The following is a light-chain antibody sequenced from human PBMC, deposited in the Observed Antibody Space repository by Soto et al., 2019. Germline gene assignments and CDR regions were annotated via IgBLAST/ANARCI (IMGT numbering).Light chain of an antibody. J-gene: IGKJ4*01. CDR3: QQYNNWPLT. V-gene: IGKV3-15*01. Sequence: EIVITQSPATVSVSRGERATLSFRASQSVTSTLAWYQQKPGQTPRLLIYDASTRATGIPARFSGSGSGTEFTLTISSLQSEDFAVYYCQQYNNWPLTFGGGTKV. CDR2: DAS. CDR1: QSVTST.